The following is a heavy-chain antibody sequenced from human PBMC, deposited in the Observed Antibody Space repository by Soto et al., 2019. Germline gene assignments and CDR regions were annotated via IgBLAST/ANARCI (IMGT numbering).Heavy chain of an antibody. J-gene: IGHJ4*02. V-gene: IGHV3-53*01. CDR2: VHGGGST. Sequence: VQLVESGGGLIQPGGSLRLSCAASGFTVSNNHMTWVRQAAGKGLELVSFVHGGGSTSYADSVKGRFTISRDNSQNTLYLQMDSLRAEDTATYYCAGRLTTASRLDYWGRGTLVTVSS. D-gene: IGHD3-16*01. CDR1: GFTVSNNH. CDR3: AGRLTTASRLDY.